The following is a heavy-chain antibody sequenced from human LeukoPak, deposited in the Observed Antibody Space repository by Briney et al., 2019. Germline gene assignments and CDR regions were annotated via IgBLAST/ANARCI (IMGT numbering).Heavy chain of an antibody. D-gene: IGHD1-7*01. J-gene: IGHJ3*01. Sequence: PSETLSLTCTVSGGSISSHYWSWIRQPPGKGLEWIGYIYYSGSTNYNPSLKSRVTISVDTSKNQFSLKLSSVTAADTAVYYCARDRELPASWGQGTMVTVS. CDR2: IYYSGST. CDR3: ARDRELPAS. CDR1: GGSISSHY. V-gene: IGHV4-59*11.